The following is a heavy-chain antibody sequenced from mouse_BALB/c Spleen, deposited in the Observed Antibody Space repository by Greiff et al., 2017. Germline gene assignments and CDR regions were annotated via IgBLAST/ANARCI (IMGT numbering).Heavy chain of an antibody. CDR2: ISSGGSYT. D-gene: IGHD1-1*01. CDR1: GFTFSSYA. CDR3: ARATVGYFDV. Sequence: EVKVEESGGGLVKPGGSLKLSCAASGFTFSSYAMSWVRQSPEKRLEWVAEISSGGSYTYYPDTVTGRFTISRDNAKNTLYLEMSSLRSEDTAMYYCARATVGYFDVWGAGTTVTVSS. J-gene: IGHJ1*01. V-gene: IGHV5-9-4*01.